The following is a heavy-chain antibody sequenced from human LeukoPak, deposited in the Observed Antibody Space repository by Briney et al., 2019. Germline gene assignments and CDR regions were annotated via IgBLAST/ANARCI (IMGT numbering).Heavy chain of an antibody. D-gene: IGHD3-10*01. CDR3: ASTIYGPFDY. CDR2: IKQDGSEK. CDR1: GFTFSSYA. Sequence: PGGSLRLACAASGFTFSSYAMTWVRQAPGKGLEWVANIKQDGSEKYYVDSVKGRFTISRDNAKNSLYLQMNSLRAEDTAVYYCASTIYGPFDYWGQGTLVTVSS. J-gene: IGHJ4*02. V-gene: IGHV3-7*01.